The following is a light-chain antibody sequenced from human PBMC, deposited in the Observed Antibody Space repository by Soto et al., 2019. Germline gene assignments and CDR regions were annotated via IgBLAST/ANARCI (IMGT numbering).Light chain of an antibody. CDR2: GAS. Sequence: EIVMTQSPATLSVSPGETATLSCRASQSVSSNLAWYQQKRGQAPRLLIYGASTRATGIPARFIGSGSGTAFTLTINSLQLEDFAVYYCQQYNKWVTFGPGTKVDLK. V-gene: IGKV3-15*01. CDR1: QSVSSN. CDR3: QQYNKWVT. J-gene: IGKJ3*01.